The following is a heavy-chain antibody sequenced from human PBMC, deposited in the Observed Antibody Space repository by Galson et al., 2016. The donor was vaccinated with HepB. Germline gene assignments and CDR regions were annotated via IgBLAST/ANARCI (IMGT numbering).Heavy chain of an antibody. CDR3: VRDLPDSSGYYYWYYFDY. D-gene: IGHD3-22*01. J-gene: IGHJ4*02. Sequence: ETLSLTCTVSGGSISSYYWRWIRQPPGKGLEWFGYIYYSGSTNYNPSPKSRVTISVDTSKNQFSLTRTSVTAADTAVYYCVRDLPDSSGYYYWYYFDYWGQGTLVTVSS. CDR2: IYYSGST. CDR1: GGSISSYY. V-gene: IGHV4-59*01.